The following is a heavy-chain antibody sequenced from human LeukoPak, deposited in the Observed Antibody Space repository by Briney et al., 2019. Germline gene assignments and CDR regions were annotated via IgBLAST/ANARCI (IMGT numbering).Heavy chain of an antibody. V-gene: IGHV4-61*01. Sequence: SEILSLTCSVSGGSVSSGSYYWSWIRQPPGKGLEWIGYIYYSGSTNYNPSLKSRVTISVDTSKNQFSLKLSSATAADTALYYCARVEHNAFDIWGQGTMVTVSS. CDR3: ARVEHNAFDI. CDR1: GGSVSSGSYY. D-gene: IGHD1-26*01. J-gene: IGHJ3*02. CDR2: IYYSGST.